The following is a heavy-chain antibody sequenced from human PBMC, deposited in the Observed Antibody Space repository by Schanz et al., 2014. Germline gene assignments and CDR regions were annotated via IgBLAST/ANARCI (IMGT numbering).Heavy chain of an antibody. V-gene: IGHV3-48*01. CDR1: GFTFSSYS. CDR2: ISSSSSTR. Sequence: EVQLAESGGGLVQPGGSLRLSCAASGFTFSSYSMNWVRQAPGKGLEWVSYISSSSSTRYYADSVKGRFTMSRDNAKNSVFLQMNSLRAEDTAVYYCARIGGSVFDYWAQGTLVTASS. J-gene: IGHJ4*02. CDR3: ARIGGSVFDY. D-gene: IGHD3-10*01.